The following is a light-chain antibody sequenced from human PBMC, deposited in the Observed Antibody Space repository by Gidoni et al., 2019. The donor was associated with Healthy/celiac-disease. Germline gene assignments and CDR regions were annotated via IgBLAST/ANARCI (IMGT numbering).Light chain of an antibody. J-gene: IGKJ1*01. V-gene: IGKV3-11*01. CDR2: DAS. Sequence: ETVLTQSPATLSLSPGERATLSCRASQSVRSYLAWYQQKPGQAPRLLSYDASNRATGIPARFSGSGSGTDFTLTISSLEPEDFAVYYWQQRSTWWTFGQGTKVEIK. CDR3: QQRSTWWT. CDR1: QSVRSY.